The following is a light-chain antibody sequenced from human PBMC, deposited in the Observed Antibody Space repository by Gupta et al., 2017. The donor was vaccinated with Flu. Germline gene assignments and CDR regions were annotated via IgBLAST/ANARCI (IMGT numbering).Light chain of an antibody. CDR3: QQCDSTPYT. Sequence: DIQMTQSPSSLSASVGDRVTITCRASQSISSYLNWYQQKPGKAPKLLIYAASSLQSGVPSRFSGSGSGTDFTLTIIRLQPEDFATYYCQQCDSTPYTFGQGTKLEIK. CDR2: AAS. V-gene: IGKV1-39*01. J-gene: IGKJ2*01. CDR1: QSISSY.